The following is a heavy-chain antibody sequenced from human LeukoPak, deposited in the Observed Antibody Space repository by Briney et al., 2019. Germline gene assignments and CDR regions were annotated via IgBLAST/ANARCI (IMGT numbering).Heavy chain of an antibody. CDR1: GFTFSSYS. CDR2: ISSSSSYI. J-gene: IGHJ4*02. D-gene: IGHD6-6*01. CDR3: ARDRVDY. Sequence: PGGSLRLSCAASGFTFSSYSMNWVRQAPGKGLEWVSSISSSSSYIYYADSVKGRFTISRDNSKNTLYLQMNSLRTEDTAVYYCARDRVDYWGQGTLVTVSS. V-gene: IGHV3-21*01.